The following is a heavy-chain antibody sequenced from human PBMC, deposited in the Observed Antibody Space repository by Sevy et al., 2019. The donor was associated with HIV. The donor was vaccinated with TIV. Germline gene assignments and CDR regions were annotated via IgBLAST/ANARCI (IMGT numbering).Heavy chain of an antibody. CDR1: GFTFSSYA. V-gene: IGHV3-30*04. CDR3: ARDLIYYYDSGGIGPCGY. J-gene: IGHJ4*02. Sequence: GGSLRLSCAASGFTFSSYAMHWVRQAPGKGLEWVAVISYDGSNKYYADSVKGRFTISRDNSKNTLYLQMNSLRAEDTAVYYCARDLIYYYDSGGIGPCGYWGQGTLVTVSS. D-gene: IGHD3-22*01. CDR2: ISYDGSNK.